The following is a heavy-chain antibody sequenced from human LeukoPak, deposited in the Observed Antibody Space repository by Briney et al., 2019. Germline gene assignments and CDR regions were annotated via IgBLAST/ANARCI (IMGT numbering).Heavy chain of an antibody. CDR3: AKDRYYDSSGQGYFDY. J-gene: IGHJ4*02. V-gene: IGHV3-30*18. D-gene: IGHD3-22*01. CDR1: GFTFSSSG. CDR2: ISYDGSNK. Sequence: GGSLRLSCAASGFTFSSSGMHWVRQAPGKGLEWVAVISYDGSNKYYADSVKGRFTISRDNSKNTLYLQMNSLRAEDTAVYYCAKDRYYDSSGQGYFDYWGQGTLVTVSS.